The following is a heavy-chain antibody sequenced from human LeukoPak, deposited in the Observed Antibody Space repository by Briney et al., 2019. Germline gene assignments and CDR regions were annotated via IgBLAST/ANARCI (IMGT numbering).Heavy chain of an antibody. CDR2: IYYSGST. J-gene: IGHJ6*02. D-gene: IGHD2-8*01. V-gene: IGHV4-31*03. CDR3: ARESSSGTMLYYYGMDV. CDR1: GGSISSGGYY. Sequence: SETLSLTCTVSGGSISSGGYYWSWIRQHPGKGLEWIGYIYYSGSTYYNPSLKSRVTISVDTSKNQFSLKLSSVTAADTAVYYCARESSSGTMLYYYGMDVWGQGTTVTVSS.